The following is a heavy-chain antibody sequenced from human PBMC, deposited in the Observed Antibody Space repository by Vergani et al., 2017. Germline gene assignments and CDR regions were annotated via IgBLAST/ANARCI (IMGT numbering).Heavy chain of an antibody. CDR2: ISDNGGTT. CDR3: VRDVRVSRT. J-gene: IGHJ3*01. Sequence: VNLVGSGGGVVQPGRSLRLSCAASGFTFRNYAMTWVRQAPGKGLEWVSIISDNGGTTYYADSVKGRFTISRDNSKDTLYLDMSSLRAEDTAVYYCVRDVRVSRTWGQGTLVAVSS. V-gene: IGHV3-23*04. CDR1: GFTFRNYA.